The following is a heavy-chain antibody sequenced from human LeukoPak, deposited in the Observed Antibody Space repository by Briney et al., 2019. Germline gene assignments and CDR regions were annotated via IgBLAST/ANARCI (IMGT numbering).Heavy chain of an antibody. CDR1: GFTFSTYW. V-gene: IGHV3-7*01. D-gene: IGHD3-16*02. CDR3: ARRSYRGVIGLYYYYMDV. Sequence: GGSLRLSCAASGFTFSTYWMSWVRQAPGKGLEWVANIKEDGSEKYYVDSVKGRFTMSRDNAKNSVYLQMNRLRVEDTAVYYCARRSYRGVIGLYYYYMDVWGKGTPVTVSS. CDR2: IKEDGSEK. J-gene: IGHJ6*03.